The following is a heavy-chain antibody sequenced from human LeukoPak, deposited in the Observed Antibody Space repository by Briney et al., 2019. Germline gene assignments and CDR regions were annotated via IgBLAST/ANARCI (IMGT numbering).Heavy chain of an antibody. CDR2: IIPILGIA. CDR1: GGTFSSYA. CDR3: ARGAAAAGLEHFQH. J-gene: IGHJ1*01. D-gene: IGHD6-13*01. V-gene: IGHV1-69*04. Sequence: ASVKVSCKASGGTFSSYAISWVRQAPGQGLEWMGRIIPILGIANYAQKFQGRVTITADESTSTAYMELSSLRSEDTAVYYCARGAAAAGLEHFQHWGQGTLVTVSS.